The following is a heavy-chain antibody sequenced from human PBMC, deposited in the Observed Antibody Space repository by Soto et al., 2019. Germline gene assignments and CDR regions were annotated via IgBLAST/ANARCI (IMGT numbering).Heavy chain of an antibody. CDR1: GDPVSSGSYY. J-gene: IGHJ4*02. D-gene: IGHD3-10*01. CDR3: ARARESPHSRPYDSYGMDV. V-gene: IGHV4-30-2*05. CDR2: IYHSGSD. Sequence: VSGDPVSSGSYYWSWIRQPPGKGLEWIGYIYHSGSDWYNPSLMGRVAISIDTSKNQFSLKLSSVTAADTAVYYCARARESPHSRPYDSYGMDVWGRGTLVTVSS.